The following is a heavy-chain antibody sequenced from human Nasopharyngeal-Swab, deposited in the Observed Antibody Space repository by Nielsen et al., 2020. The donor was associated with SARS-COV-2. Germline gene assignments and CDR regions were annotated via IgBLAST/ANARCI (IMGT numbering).Heavy chain of an antibody. V-gene: IGHV3-11*06. CDR1: VFTFSDYY. D-gene: IGHD2-2*01. CDR3: AREGNTSAGDYYYGMDV. CDR2: ISSSTSYT. J-gene: IGHJ6*02. Sequence: GESLEISCAASVFTFSDYYMSWIRQAPGKGLEWVSYISSSTSYTNYADSVKGRFTISRDNAKNSLYLQMNSLRAEDTAVYYCAREGNTSAGDYYYGMDVWGQGTTVTVSS.